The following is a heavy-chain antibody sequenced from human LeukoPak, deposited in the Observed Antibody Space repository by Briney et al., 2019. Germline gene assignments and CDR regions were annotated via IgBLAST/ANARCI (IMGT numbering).Heavy chain of an antibody. CDR2: LSSSSSYT. V-gene: IGHV3-11*06. D-gene: IGHD2-21*01. CDR1: GFTFSLYY. J-gene: IGHJ4*02. CDR3: ASCGGYESFDY. Sequence: HGGSLRLPCASSGFTFSLYYRSWIPQAPGKGVEYVSYLSSSSSYTNYADSVKGRFTISRDNAKKPLYLQSNSLRAEDTAVYYCASCGGYESFDYWGQGTLVTVSS.